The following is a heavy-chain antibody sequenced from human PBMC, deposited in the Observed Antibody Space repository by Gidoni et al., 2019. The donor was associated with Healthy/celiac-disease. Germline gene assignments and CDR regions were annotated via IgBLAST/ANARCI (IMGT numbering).Heavy chain of an antibody. V-gene: IGHV4-59*01. Sequence: QVQLQESGPGLVKPPETLSLTCTVSGGSISSYYWSWIRQPPGKGLEWIGYIYYSGSTNYNPSLKSRVTISVDASKNQFSLKLSSVTAADTAVYYCAREQTADGYFDYWGQRTLVTVSS. J-gene: IGHJ4*02. D-gene: IGHD2-21*02. CDR2: IYYSGST. CDR3: AREQTADGYFDY. CDR1: GGSISSYY.